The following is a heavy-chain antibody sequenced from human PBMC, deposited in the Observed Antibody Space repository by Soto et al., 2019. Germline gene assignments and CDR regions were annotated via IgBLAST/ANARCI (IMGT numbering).Heavy chain of an antibody. J-gene: IGHJ4*02. CDR2: IYSGGST. V-gene: IGHV3-66*01. D-gene: IGHD2-15*01. Sequence: GGSLRLSCAASGFTVSSNYMSWVRQAPGKGLEWVSVIYSGGSTYYADSVKGRFTISRDNSKNTLYLQMNSLRAEDTAVYYCARSRYCSGGSCYTFGYWGQGTLVTVSS. CDR1: GFTVSSNY. CDR3: ARSRYCSGGSCYTFGY.